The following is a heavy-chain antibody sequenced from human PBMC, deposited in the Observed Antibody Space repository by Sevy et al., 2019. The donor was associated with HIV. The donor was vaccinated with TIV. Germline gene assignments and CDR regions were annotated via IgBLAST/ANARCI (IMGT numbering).Heavy chain of an antibody. CDR3: TRVRGLLGWFDS. CDR2: ISYDGSRT. Sequence: GGSLRLSCAASGFTFSSYNMNWVRQAPGKGLEWVAVISYDGSRTSYADSVKGRFTISRDNSENTLFLQMNSLRAEDTAIYYCTRVRGLLGWFDSWGQGTLVTVSS. CDR1: GFTFSSYN. V-gene: IGHV3-30*03. J-gene: IGHJ5*01. D-gene: IGHD3-10*01.